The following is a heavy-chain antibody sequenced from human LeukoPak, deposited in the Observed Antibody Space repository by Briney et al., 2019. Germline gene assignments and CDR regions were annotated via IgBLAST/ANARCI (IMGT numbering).Heavy chain of an antibody. J-gene: IGHJ6*02. Sequence: SETLSLTCAVYGGSFSGYYWSWIRQPPGKGLEWIGEINHSGSTNYNPSLKSRVTISVDTSKNQFSLKLSSVTAADTAVYYCARSTPSLPGMDVWGQGTTVTVSS. CDR3: ARSTPSLPGMDV. D-gene: IGHD5/OR15-5a*01. CDR2: INHSGST. CDR1: GGSFSGYY. V-gene: IGHV4-34*01.